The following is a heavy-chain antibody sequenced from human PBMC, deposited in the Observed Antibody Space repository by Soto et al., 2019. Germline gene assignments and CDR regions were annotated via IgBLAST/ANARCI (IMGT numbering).Heavy chain of an antibody. V-gene: IGHV5-51*01. CDR1: AYNFATYW. D-gene: IGHD1-26*01. Sequence: PGESLKISCQGSAYNFATYWVGWVRQMPGQGLEWVGIIYPGDSTTLYSPSFQGQVTISADRSSSTAFLQWSSLKASDTAMYYCVRRAEGRPGDGYYYVALAVWGQGTPVTVSS. CDR3: VRRAEGRPGDGYYYVALAV. J-gene: IGHJ6*02. CDR2: IYPGDSTT.